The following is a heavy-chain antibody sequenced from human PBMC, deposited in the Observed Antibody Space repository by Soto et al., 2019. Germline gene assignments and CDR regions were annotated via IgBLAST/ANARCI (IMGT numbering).Heavy chain of an antibody. Sequence: SETLSLTCSVSGASISSRDYYWGWIRQTPGKGLEWIGNIDYNGVTYYNPSLKSRVTVSKDTSKNQFSLKVASVTAADAAIYYCGRVMIGTSRHTDSDYWGQGTQVTVS. CDR2: IDYNGVT. CDR1: GASISSRDYY. V-gene: IGHV4-39*01. D-gene: IGHD2-2*01. J-gene: IGHJ4*02. CDR3: GRVMIGTSRHTDSDY.